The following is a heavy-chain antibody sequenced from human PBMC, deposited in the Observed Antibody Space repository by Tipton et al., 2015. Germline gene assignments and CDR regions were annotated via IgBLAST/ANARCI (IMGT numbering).Heavy chain of an antibody. V-gene: IGHV4-34*01. CDR3: ARKPSGPGDYYYYGMDV. Sequence: TLSLTCAVYGGSFSGYYWSWIRQPPGKGLEWIGEIDHSGSTNYNPSLKSRVTISVDTSKNQFSLNLSSVTAADTAVYHCARKPSGPGDYYYYGMDVWGQGTTVTVSS. J-gene: IGHJ6*02. D-gene: IGHD6-19*01. CDR1: GGSFSGYY. CDR2: IDHSGST.